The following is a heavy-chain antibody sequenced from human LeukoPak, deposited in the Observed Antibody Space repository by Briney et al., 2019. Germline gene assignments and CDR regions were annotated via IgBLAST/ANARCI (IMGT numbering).Heavy chain of an antibody. Sequence: PGGSLRLSCAASGFTFSSYGMHWVRRAPGKGLEWVAVISYDGSNKYYADSVKGRFTISRDNSKNTLYLQMNSLRAEDTAVYYCAKDTNSNFDYWGQGTLVTVSS. CDR2: ISYDGSNK. J-gene: IGHJ4*02. V-gene: IGHV3-30*18. CDR3: AKDTNSNFDY. CDR1: GFTFSSYG. D-gene: IGHD1-1*01.